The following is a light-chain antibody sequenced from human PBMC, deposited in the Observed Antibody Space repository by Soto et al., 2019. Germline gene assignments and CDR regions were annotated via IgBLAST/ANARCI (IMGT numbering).Light chain of an antibody. V-gene: IGKV1-5*01. Sequence: DIQMTQSPSTLSASVGDRVTITCRASQSISGWLAWYQQKPGTAPKLLIYEASNLESGVPSGFSGSRSGTEFTLTISSLQPEDFATHYCQQYNSYSWTFGQGTRL. J-gene: IGKJ5*01. CDR2: EAS. CDR3: QQYNSYSWT. CDR1: QSISGW.